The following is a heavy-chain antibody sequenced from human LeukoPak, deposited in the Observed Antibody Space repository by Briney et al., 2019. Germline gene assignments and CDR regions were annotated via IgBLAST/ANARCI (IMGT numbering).Heavy chain of an antibody. J-gene: IGHJ6*03. D-gene: IGHD3-16*01. CDR3: ARDRLGYYMDA. Sequence: SETLSLTCTVSGGSISSYYWSWIRQPPGKGLEWIGYIYYSGSTNYNPSLKSRVTISVDTSKNQFSLKLSSVTAADTAVYYCARDRLGYYMDAWGKGTTVTISS. V-gene: IGHV4-59*01. CDR1: GGSISSYY. CDR2: IYYSGST.